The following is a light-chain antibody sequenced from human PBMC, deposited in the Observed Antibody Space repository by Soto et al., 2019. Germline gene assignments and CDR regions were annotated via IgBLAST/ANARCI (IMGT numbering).Light chain of an antibody. J-gene: IGKJ5*01. Sequence: DIQMTQSPSSLSASVGDRVTITCQASQDINKNLIWYQQKPGKAPKLLIYDASDLETGVPSRFSGSGSVTGFTFTISSLQPEYFATYYCQQYECLPLSFGQGTRLEMK. CDR3: QQYECLPLS. CDR2: DAS. V-gene: IGKV1-33*01. CDR1: QDINKN.